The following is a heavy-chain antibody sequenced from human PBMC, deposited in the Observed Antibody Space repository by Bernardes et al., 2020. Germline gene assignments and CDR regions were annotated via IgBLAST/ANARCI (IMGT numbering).Heavy chain of an antibody. Sequence: GGSLRLSCAASGFTFSSYGMHWVRQAPGKGLEWVAVIWYDGSNKYYADSVKGRFTISRDNSKNTLYLQMNSLRAEDTAVYYCARGSDYYYGSGARENLVAFDIWGQGTMVTVSS. D-gene: IGHD3-10*01. CDR1: GFTFSSYG. J-gene: IGHJ3*02. V-gene: IGHV3-33*01. CDR3: ARGSDYYYGSGARENLVAFDI. CDR2: IWYDGSNK.